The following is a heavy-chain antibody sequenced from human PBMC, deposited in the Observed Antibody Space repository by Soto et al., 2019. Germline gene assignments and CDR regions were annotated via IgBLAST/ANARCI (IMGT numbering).Heavy chain of an antibody. J-gene: IGHJ4*02. CDR3: ARQGYYDLLSGYYLFDY. D-gene: IGHD3-3*01. CDR1: GGSTDSLY. Sequence: SETLSLTCTVSGGSTDSLYWSWVRQPPGKGLEWIGYVPYSGSTTYNPSLKSRVIVSIDTSKNQFSLKLTSVTAADTAVYYCARQGYYDLLSGYYLFDYWGQGILVTVSS. V-gene: IGHV4-59*08. CDR2: VPYSGST.